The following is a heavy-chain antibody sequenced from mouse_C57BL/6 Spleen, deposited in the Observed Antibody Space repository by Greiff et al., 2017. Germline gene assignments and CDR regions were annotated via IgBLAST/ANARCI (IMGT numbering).Heavy chain of an antibody. D-gene: IGHD1-1*01. CDR3: ARAYDYVSSPLYY. Sequence: QVHVKQPGAELVKPGASVKVSCKASGYTFTSYWMNWVKQRPGQGLEWIGRIHPSDSDTNYNQQFKGKATLTVDKSSRTAYMQLRSLTSEDSAVYYCARAYDYVSSPLYYWGHGTTLTFSS. V-gene: IGHV1-74*01. CDR2: IHPSDSDT. J-gene: IGHJ2*01. CDR1: GYTFTSYW.